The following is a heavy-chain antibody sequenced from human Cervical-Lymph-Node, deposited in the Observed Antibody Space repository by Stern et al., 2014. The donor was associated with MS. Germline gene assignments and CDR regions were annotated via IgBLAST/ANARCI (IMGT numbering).Heavy chain of an antibody. D-gene: IGHD6-6*01. J-gene: IGHJ4*02. CDR2: ISSSSSYI. CDR1: GFTFSSYS. Sequence: VQLVESGGGLVKPGGSLRLSCAASGFTFSSYSMNWVRQAPGKGLGWVSSISSSSSYIYYADSVKGRFTISRDNAKNSLYLQMNSLRAEDTAVYYCARDNFEYSTESFDYWGQGTLVTVSS. V-gene: IGHV3-21*01. CDR3: ARDNFEYSTESFDY.